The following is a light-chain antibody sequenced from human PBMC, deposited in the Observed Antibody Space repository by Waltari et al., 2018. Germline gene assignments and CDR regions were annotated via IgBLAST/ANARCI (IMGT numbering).Light chain of an antibody. CDR2: RDD. J-gene: IGLJ2*01. V-gene: IGLV1-40*01. CDR3: QSYDRDLNAVL. Sequence: QSVLTQPPSVSGAPGQSVTISCTAISSNIGAGYAVHWYQQIPGSAPKVLIYRDDNRPSGVPGRFSGSKSGTSASLSVTGLLAEDEADYFCQSYDRDLNAVLFGGGTKLTVL. CDR1: SSNIGAGYA.